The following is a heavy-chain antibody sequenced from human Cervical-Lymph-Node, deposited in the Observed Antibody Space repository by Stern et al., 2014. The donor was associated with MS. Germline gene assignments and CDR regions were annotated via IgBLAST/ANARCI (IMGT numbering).Heavy chain of an antibody. CDR3: ARERPIYGGNYYTRAFDY. CDR2: ISAYNGNT. D-gene: IGHD1-26*01. Sequence: DQLVESGAEVKKPGASVKVSCKTSGYTLTNYGISWVRQAPGQGLEWMGWISAYNGNTNYAQKLQGRVTMTTDTSTSTAYMELRSLRSDDTAVYYCARERPIYGGNYYTRAFDYWGQGTLVTVSS. J-gene: IGHJ4*02. V-gene: IGHV1-18*01. CDR1: GYTLTNYG.